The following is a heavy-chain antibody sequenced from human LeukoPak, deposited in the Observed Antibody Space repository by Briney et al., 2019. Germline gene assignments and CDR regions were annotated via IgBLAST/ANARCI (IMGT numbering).Heavy chain of an antibody. CDR3: ARSLRPATMDV. D-gene: IGHD2-2*01. Sequence: SETLSLTCTVSGGSISSGDYYWSWIRQPPGKGLEWIGYIYHSGSTYYNPSLKSRVTISVDRSKNQFSLKLSSVTAADTAVYYCARSLRPATMDVWGKGTTVTVSS. CDR2: IYHSGST. J-gene: IGHJ6*04. CDR1: GGSISSGDYY. V-gene: IGHV4-30-2*01.